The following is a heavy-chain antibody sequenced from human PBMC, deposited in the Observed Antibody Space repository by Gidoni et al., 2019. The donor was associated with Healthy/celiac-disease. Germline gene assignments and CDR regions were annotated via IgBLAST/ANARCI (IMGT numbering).Heavy chain of an antibody. CDR1: GFTFSSYG. CDR2: ISYDGSNK. D-gene: IGHD2-2*01. CDR3: AKVLRWVVPAARSPSGRYGMDV. J-gene: IGHJ6*02. Sequence: QVQLVESGGGVVQPGRSLRLSCAASGFTFSSYGMPWVRQAPGKGLEWVAVISYDGSNKYYADSVKGRFTISRDNSKNTLYLQMNSLRAEDTAVYYCAKVLRWVVPAARSPSGRYGMDVWGQGTTVTVSS. V-gene: IGHV3-30*18.